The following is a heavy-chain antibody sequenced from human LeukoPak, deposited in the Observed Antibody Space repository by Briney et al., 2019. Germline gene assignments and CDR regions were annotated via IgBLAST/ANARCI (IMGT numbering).Heavy chain of an antibody. D-gene: IGHD3-22*01. CDR3: ARDPKYYYDSRTPPNDY. J-gene: IGHJ4*02. V-gene: IGHV1-18*01. Sequence: ASVKVSCKASGYTFTSYGISWVRQAPGQGLEWMGWISAYNGNTNYAQKLQGRVTMTTDTSTSTAYMELRSLISDDTAVYYCARDPKYYYDSRTPPNDYWGQGTLVTVSS. CDR2: ISAYNGNT. CDR1: GYTFTSYG.